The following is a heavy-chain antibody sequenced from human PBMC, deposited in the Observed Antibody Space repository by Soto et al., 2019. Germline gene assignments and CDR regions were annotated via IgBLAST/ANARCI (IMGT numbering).Heavy chain of an antibody. CDR2: ITDSGGST. Sequence: GGSLRLSCAASGFTFSSYAMSWVRQAPGKGLEWVSTITDSGGSTYYADSVKGRFTISRDNSKNTLYLQMNSLRAEDTAVYYCAKRPLTVAGTWVYYFDYWGQGTPVTVSS. D-gene: IGHD6-19*01. CDR3: AKRPLTVAGTWVYYFDY. J-gene: IGHJ4*02. CDR1: GFTFSSYA. V-gene: IGHV3-23*01.